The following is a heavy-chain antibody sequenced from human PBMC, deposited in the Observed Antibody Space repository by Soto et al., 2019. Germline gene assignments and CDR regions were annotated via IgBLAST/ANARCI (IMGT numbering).Heavy chain of an antibody. V-gene: IGHV1-58*01. J-gene: IGHJ4*01. Sequence: SCKTSGFTFSSSAVHWVRQARGHRLEWIGMIVAGGGNTNYAQKFQERVTMTRDMSTSIVYMDLSSLGSDDSAVYYCARGGHVVVVTAAFDNWGHGTLVTVSS. CDR3: ARGGHVVVVTAAFDN. CDR2: IVAGGGNT. CDR1: GFTFSSSA. D-gene: IGHD2-21*02.